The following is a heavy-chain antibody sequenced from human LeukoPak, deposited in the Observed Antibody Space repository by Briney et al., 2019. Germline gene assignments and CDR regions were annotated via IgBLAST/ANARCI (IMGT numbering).Heavy chain of an antibody. CDR2: ISYDGTIK. V-gene: IGHV3-30*18. Sequence: GGSLRLSCAASGFAFSTFGMHWVRQAPGKGLEWVAYISYDGTIKDQADSVKGRFTISRDNSKNTLYLQMSSLRGDDTAVYYCAKRIASISGGSRLDYWGQGTLVTVSS. CDR1: GFAFSTFG. J-gene: IGHJ4*02. CDR3: AKRIASISGGSRLDY. D-gene: IGHD2-15*01.